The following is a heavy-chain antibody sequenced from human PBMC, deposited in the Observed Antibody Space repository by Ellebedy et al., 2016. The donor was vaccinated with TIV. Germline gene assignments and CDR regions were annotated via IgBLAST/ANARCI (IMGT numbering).Heavy chain of an antibody. V-gene: IGHV1-46*01. D-gene: IGHD3-16*01. J-gene: IGHJ4*02. CDR1: GYTFTSYY. CDR2: INLSGDRT. CDR3: ARDYGLGNYFFGY. Sequence: AASVTVSCKASGYTFTSYYIHWVRQAPGQGLEWMGLINLSGDRTSYAQEFRGRVSVTRDTSTSTVYMGLRSLGSEDTAVYYCARDYGLGNYFFGYWGQGTLVTVSS.